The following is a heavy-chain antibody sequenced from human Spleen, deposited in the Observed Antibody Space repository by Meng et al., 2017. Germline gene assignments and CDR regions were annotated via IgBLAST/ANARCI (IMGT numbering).Heavy chain of an antibody. J-gene: IGHJ2*01. CDR2: IMQDGSEK. CDR3: AKEGADCGGDCLGYFDL. CDR1: GLTFSTYW. Sequence: GESLKISCAASGLTFSTYWMSWVRQAPGKGLEWVANIMQDGSEKYYVDSVKGRFTISRDNSKNTLYLQMNSLRVEDTAVYYCAKEGADCGGDCLGYFDLWGRGTLVTVSS. V-gene: IGHV3-7*03. D-gene: IGHD2-21*02.